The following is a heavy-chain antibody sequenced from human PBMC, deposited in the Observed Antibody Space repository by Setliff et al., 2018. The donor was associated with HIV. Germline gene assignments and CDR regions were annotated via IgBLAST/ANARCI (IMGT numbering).Heavy chain of an antibody. CDR2: IYTSGTT. V-gene: IGHV4-4*07. D-gene: IGHD2-8*01. J-gene: IGHJ3*02. Sequence: SETLSLTCTVSGGSISRYYWSWIRQPAGKRLEWIGRIYTSGTTNYNASLKSRVTMSVDMSKNQFSLKVNSVTAADTAVYYCATRRFVTGLMTSSGAFEMWGQGTMVTVSS. CDR1: GGSISRYY. CDR3: ATRRFVTGLMTSSGAFEM.